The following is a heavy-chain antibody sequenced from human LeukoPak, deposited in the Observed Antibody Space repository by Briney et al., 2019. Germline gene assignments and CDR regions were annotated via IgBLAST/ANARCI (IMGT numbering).Heavy chain of an antibody. CDR3: ARGGGPWIQLWFDY. Sequence: SETLSLTCPVSGDSISSSSDFWGWIRQPPGKGPEWIGYIYYSGSTNYNPSLKSRVTISVDTSKNQFSLKLSSVTAADTAVYYCARGGGPWIQLWFDYWGQGTLVTVSS. V-gene: IGHV4-61*05. CDR1: GDSISSSSDF. D-gene: IGHD5-18*01. J-gene: IGHJ4*02. CDR2: IYYSGST.